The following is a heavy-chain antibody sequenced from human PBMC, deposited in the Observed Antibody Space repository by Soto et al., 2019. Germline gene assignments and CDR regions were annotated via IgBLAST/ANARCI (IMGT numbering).Heavy chain of an antibody. V-gene: IGHV4-59*01. D-gene: IGHD3-3*01. CDR1: GGSISSYY. CDR3: ARSNRRSIFGVVDDY. Sequence: SETLSLTCTVSGGSISSYYWSWIRQPPGKGLEWIGYIYYSGSTNYNPSLKSRVTISVDTSKNQLSLKLSSVTAADTAVYYCARSNRRSIFGVVDDYWGQGTLVTVSS. CDR2: IYYSGST. J-gene: IGHJ4*02.